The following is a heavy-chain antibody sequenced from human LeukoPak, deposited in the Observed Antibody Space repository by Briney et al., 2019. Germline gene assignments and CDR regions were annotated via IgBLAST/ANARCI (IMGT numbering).Heavy chain of an antibody. CDR3: ALRRLTSAQIIEDNWFDP. J-gene: IGHJ5*02. V-gene: IGHV4-34*01. Sequence: SETLSLTCAVYGGSFSDYSWSWIRQSPVKGLEWIGEINHSGSTNYNPSLKSRVTISLDTSKNQFSLRLTSVTAADTAVYYCALRRLTSAQIIEDNWFDPWGQGTLVTVSS. CDR1: GGSFSDYS. CDR2: INHSGST. D-gene: IGHD2/OR15-2a*01.